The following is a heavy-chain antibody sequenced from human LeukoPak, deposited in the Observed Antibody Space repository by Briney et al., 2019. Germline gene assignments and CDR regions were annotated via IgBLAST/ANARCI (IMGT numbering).Heavy chain of an antibody. CDR1: GGSFSGYY. CDR2: INHSGST. V-gene: IGHV4-34*01. CDR3: ARVDDAFDI. J-gene: IGHJ3*02. Sequence: SETLSLTCAVYGGSFSGYYWSWIRQPPGQGLEWIGEINHSGSTNYNPSLKSRVTISVDTSKNQFSLKLSSVTAADTAVYYCARVDDAFDIWGQGTMVTVSS.